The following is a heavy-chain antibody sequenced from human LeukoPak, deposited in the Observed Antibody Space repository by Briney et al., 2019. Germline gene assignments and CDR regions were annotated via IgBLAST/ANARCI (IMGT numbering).Heavy chain of an antibody. CDR2: ISSSGDTI. CDR3: AKADPGTGAFDY. Sequence: GGSLRLSCAASGFTFSSYAMDWVRQAPGKGLEWVSAISSSGDTIFYADPVKGRFTVSRDNSKNTLYLQMNSLRVEDTAVYFCAKADPGTGAFDYWGQGSLVTVSS. J-gene: IGHJ4*02. D-gene: IGHD1-1*01. V-gene: IGHV3-23*01. CDR1: GFTFSSYA.